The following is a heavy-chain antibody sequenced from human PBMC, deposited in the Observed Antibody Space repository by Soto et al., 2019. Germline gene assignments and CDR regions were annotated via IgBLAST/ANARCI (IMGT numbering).Heavy chain of an antibody. D-gene: IGHD3-10*01. CDR3: ARGALITMVRGVIGWLDP. Sequence: PSETLSLTCAVYGGSFSGYYWSWIRQPPGKGLEWIGEINHSGSTNYNPSLKSRVTISVDTSKNQFSLRLSSVTAADTAVYYCARGALITMVRGVIGWLDPWGQGTLVTVSS. CDR2: INHSGST. V-gene: IGHV4-34*01. J-gene: IGHJ5*02. CDR1: GGSFSGYY.